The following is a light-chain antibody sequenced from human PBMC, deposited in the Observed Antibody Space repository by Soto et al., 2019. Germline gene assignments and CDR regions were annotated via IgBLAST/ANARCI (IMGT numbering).Light chain of an antibody. J-gene: IGKJ1*01. CDR2: AAS. CDR1: QSVRSSY. Sequence: ESVFTQSPYTLSLSPGESATLSCRASQSVRSSYLAWYQQTPGQTPRLLIYAASSRATGIPDRFSGSGSGTDFSLTISRLEAEDFAVYYCQQYGSSPRTFGQGTKVDIK. CDR3: QQYGSSPRT. V-gene: IGKV3-20*01.